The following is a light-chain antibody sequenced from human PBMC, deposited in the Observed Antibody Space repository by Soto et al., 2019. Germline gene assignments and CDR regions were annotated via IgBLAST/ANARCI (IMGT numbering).Light chain of an antibody. CDR1: SSDVGSYNY. Sequence: QSVLTHPACVSGSPGQSITISFTGTSSDVGSYNYVSWYQQHPGKAPKLMIYEVSDRPSGISSRFSGSKSGNTASLTISGLQTEDEADYYCSSYTSSSTLFGTGTRSPS. CDR2: EVS. J-gene: IGLJ1*01. CDR3: SSYTSSSTL. V-gene: IGLV2-14*01.